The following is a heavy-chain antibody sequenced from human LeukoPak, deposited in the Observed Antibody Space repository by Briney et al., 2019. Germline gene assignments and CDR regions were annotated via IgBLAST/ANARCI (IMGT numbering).Heavy chain of an antibody. J-gene: IGHJ4*02. CDR2: ISYDGSNK. V-gene: IGHV3-30*03. Sequence: PGRSLRLSCAASGFTFSSYGMHWVRQAPGKGLEWVAVISYDGSNKYYADSVQGRFTISRDNSKNTLYLQMNSLRAEDTAVYYCVSSAEYQLLSGYFDYWGQGTLVTVSS. CDR3: VSSAEYQLLSGYFDY. CDR1: GFTFSSYG. D-gene: IGHD2-2*01.